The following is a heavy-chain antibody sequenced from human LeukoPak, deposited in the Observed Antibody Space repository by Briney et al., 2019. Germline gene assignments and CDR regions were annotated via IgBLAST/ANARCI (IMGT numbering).Heavy chain of an antibody. CDR2: SYHTGST. D-gene: IGHD5-24*01. Sequence: PSQTLSLTCAVSGDSMASSGYSWSWIRQPAGKGLEWIGRSYHTGSTNYNPSLSSRATISVDTSKKLFFLKLTSVTASDTAVYYCARVRRGHFDFWGQGTLVTVSS. J-gene: IGHJ4*02. CDR1: GDSMASSGYS. CDR3: ARVRRGHFDF. V-gene: IGHV4-61*02.